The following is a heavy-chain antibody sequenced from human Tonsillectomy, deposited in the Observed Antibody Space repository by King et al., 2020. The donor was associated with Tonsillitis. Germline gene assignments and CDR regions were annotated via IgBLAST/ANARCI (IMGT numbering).Heavy chain of an antibody. D-gene: IGHD3-22*01. Sequence: QLVQSGAEVKKPGASVKVSCKASGYTFTRYGISCVRQAPGQGLEWMGWISAYNGNTNHGQKLQGRVTMTTDTSTSTAYMELRSLRSDDTAVYFCAREDYYDSSGGFDYWGQGTLVTVSS. CDR2: ISAYNGNT. V-gene: IGHV1-18*01. J-gene: IGHJ4*02. CDR3: AREDYYDSSGGFDY. CDR1: GYTFTRYG.